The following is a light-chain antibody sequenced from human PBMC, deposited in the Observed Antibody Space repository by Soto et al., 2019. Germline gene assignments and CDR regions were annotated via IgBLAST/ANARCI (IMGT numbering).Light chain of an antibody. CDR3: QQYNNWPRLT. V-gene: IGKV3-15*01. J-gene: IGKJ4*01. CDR1: QSISSY. Sequence: MTQSPSSLSASVGDRVTITCRASQSISSYLDWYQQKPGQAPRLLIYGASTRATGIPARFSGSGSGTEFTLTISSLQSEDFAVYYCQQYNNWPRLTFGGGTKVEIK. CDR2: GAS.